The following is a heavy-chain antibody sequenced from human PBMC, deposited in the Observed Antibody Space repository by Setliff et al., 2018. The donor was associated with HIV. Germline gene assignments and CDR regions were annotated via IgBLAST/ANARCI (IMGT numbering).Heavy chain of an antibody. V-gene: IGHV1-46*01. Sequence: ASVKVSCKASGYSFTSYYIHWVRQAPGQGLEWMGIINPRGGKANYAQRFRGRLTVTTDTSTSTVYLELRLLTSDDTAIYYCAREGHLAAPGSSEFDSWGQGTLVTVSS. CDR2: INPRGGKA. CDR3: AREGHLAAPGSSEFDS. J-gene: IGHJ5*01. D-gene: IGHD6-13*01. CDR1: GYSFTSYY.